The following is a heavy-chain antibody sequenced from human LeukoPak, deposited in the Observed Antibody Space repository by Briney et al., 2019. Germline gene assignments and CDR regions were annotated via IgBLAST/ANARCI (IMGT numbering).Heavy chain of an antibody. J-gene: IGHJ3*02. Sequence: GGSLILSCAASGFTFSNYAMSWVRQVPGRGLEWVSTISSRGDSTYDADSVKGRITVSRDNSMNTVYLQMNSLRAEDTAVYYCAKDFVDYYDSSGYPLHAFDIWGQGTTVTVSS. CDR2: ISSRGDST. V-gene: IGHV3-23*01. D-gene: IGHD3-22*01. CDR1: GFTFSNYA. CDR3: AKDFVDYYDSSGYPLHAFDI.